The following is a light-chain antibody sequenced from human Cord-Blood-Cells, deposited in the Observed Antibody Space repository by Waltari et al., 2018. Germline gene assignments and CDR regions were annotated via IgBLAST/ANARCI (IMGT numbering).Light chain of an antibody. Sequence: QSALTQPASVSGSPGQSITISCTGTSSDVGGYNYVSWYQQHPGKAPKLMIYDVSKRRSGVSKLFSASKPGNTASLSISGLQAEDDADYYCSSYTGSSTWVFGGGTKLTVL. V-gene: IGLV2-14*01. CDR3: SSYTGSSTWV. CDR1: SSDVGGYNY. CDR2: DVS. J-gene: IGLJ3*02.